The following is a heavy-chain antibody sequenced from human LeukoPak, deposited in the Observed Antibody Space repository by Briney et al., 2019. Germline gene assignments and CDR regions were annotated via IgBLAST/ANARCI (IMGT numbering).Heavy chain of an antibody. Sequence: GGSLRLSCAASGFTFSSYSMNWVRQAPGKGLEWVSAISGSGGSTYYADSVKGRFTISRDNSKNTLYLQMNSLRAEDTAVYYCAKDATYYYDTSGYWREYFDYWGQGILVTVSS. CDR3: AKDATYYYDTSGYWREYFDY. V-gene: IGHV3-23*01. J-gene: IGHJ4*02. D-gene: IGHD3-22*01. CDR1: GFTFSSYS. CDR2: ISGSGGST.